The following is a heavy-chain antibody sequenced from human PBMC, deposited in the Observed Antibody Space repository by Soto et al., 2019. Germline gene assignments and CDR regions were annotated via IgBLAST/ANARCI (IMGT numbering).Heavy chain of an antibody. D-gene: IGHD1-26*01. Sequence: QLQLQESGPGLVKPSETLSLTCTVSGGSISSSSYYWGWIRQPPGKGLEWIGSIYYSGSTYYNPSLKSRVTMSVDTSKNQFSLKLSSVTAADTAVYYCARQGQWEKDYWGQGTLVTVSS. CDR2: IYYSGST. V-gene: IGHV4-39*01. J-gene: IGHJ4*02. CDR3: ARQGQWEKDY. CDR1: GGSISSSSYY.